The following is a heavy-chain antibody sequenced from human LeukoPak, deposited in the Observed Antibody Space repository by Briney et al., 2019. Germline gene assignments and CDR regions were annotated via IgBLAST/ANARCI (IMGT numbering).Heavy chain of an antibody. V-gene: IGHV3-21*01. CDR1: GLTFSSYS. J-gene: IGHJ6*02. D-gene: IGHD6-13*01. Sequence: GGSLRLSCAASGLTFSSYSMNWVRQAPGKGLEWVSSISSSSSYIYYADSVKGRFTISRDNAKSSLYLQMNSLRAEDTAVYYCARGEQQLVPYYYYGMDVWGQGTTVTVSS. CDR2: ISSSSSYI. CDR3: ARGEQQLVPYYYYGMDV.